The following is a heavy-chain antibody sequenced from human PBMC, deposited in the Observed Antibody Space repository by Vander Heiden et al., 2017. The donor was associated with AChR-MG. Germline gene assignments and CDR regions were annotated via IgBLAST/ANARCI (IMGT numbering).Heavy chain of an antibody. V-gene: IGHV1-69*06. CDR3: ASWSLAGGRDRQEIDY. CDR1: GGTLSSYA. CDR2: IIPIFGTA. D-gene: IGHD3-3*01. Sequence: QVQLVQSGAEVKKPGSSVKVSCKASGGTLSSYAISWVRQAPGQGLEWMGGIIPIFGTANYAQKFQGRVTITADKSTSTAYMELSSLRSEDTAVYYCASWSLAGGRDRQEIDYWGQGTLVTVSS. J-gene: IGHJ4*02.